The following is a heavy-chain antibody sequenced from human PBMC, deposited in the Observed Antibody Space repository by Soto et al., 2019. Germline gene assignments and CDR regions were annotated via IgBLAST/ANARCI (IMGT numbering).Heavy chain of an antibody. D-gene: IGHD5-12*01. J-gene: IGHJ6*01. V-gene: IGHV1-69*01. Sequence: QVQLVQSGAEVKKPGASVKVSCKASGGTFSSYDISWVRQAPGQGLEWMGGIIPIFGTANYAQKVQGRVTITGDESTNIFYMGLMSQRYEDTAVYYCSREYRERRYSRYGYLQPSKIYYVMCVWGQGNTVTV. CDR3: SREYRERRYSRYGYLQPSKIYYVMCV. CDR1: GGTFSSYD. CDR2: IIPIFGTA.